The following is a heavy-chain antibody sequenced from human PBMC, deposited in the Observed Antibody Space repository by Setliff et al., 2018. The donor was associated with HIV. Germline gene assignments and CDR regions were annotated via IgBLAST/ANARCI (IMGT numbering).Heavy chain of an antibody. Sequence: GESLRLSCEASGFRVTDTYMAWVRQAPGKGLEWVTLIYKAGKTYYADFAKGRFAIARDDTKNTVSLQMTNLEPGDTAMYYCAKGGYGGAYYVAGYWGQGTKVTVSS. CDR3: AKGGYGGAYYVAGY. J-gene: IGHJ4*02. D-gene: IGHD5-18*01. CDR2: IYKAGKT. CDR1: GFRVTDTY. V-gene: IGHV3-53*01.